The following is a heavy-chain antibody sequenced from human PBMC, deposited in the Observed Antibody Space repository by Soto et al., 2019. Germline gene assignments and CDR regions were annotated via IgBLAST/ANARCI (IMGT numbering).Heavy chain of an antibody. V-gene: IGHV1-18*01. CDR2: ISAYNGNT. J-gene: IGHJ6*02. CDR3: ARDRQYYDILTPMAGMDV. Sequence: GASVKVSCKASGYTFTSYGISWVRQAPGQGLEWMGWISAYNGNTNYAQKLQGRVTMTTDTSTSTAYMELRSLRSDDTAVYYCARDRQYYDILTPMAGMDVWGQGTTVTVSS. D-gene: IGHD3-9*01. CDR1: GYTFTSYG.